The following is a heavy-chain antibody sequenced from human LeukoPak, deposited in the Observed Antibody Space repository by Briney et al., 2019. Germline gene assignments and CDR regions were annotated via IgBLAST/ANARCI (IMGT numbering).Heavy chain of an antibody. CDR1: GGSISSYY. J-gene: IGHJ4*02. CDR3: ARGYCSGGSCYRGYFDY. CDR2: IYYSGST. D-gene: IGHD2-15*01. V-gene: IGHV4-59*01. Sequence: SETLSLTCTVSGGSISSYYWSWIRQPPGKGLEWIGYIYYSGSTNYNPSLKSRVTISVDTSKSQFSLKLSSVTAADTAVYYCARGYCSGGSCYRGYFDYWGQGTLVTVSS.